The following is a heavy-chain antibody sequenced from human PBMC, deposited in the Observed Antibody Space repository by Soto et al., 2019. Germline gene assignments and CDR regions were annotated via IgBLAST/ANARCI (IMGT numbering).Heavy chain of an antibody. Sequence: QVQLQESGPGLVKPSQTLSLTCTVSGGSISSGGYYWSWIRQHPGKGLEWIGYIYYSGSTYYNPSLKSRVPISVDTSKNQFSLKLSSVTAADTAVYYCARIRRYCSGGSCFPSNFQHWGQGTLVTVSS. V-gene: IGHV4-31*03. J-gene: IGHJ1*01. CDR2: IYYSGST. CDR3: ARIRRYCSGGSCFPSNFQH. CDR1: GGSISSGGYY. D-gene: IGHD2-15*01.